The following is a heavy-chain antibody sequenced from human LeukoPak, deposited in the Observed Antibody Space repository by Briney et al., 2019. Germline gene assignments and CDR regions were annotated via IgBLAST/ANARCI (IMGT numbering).Heavy chain of an antibody. CDR2: IYYSGST. J-gene: IGHJ4*02. Sequence: SQTLSLTCTVSGGSISSGGYYWSWIRQHPGKGLEWIGYIYYSGSTYYNPSLKSRVTISVDTSKNQFSLKLSSVTAADTAVYYCARHGGYDFWSGYYTDYFDYWGQGTLVTVSS. D-gene: IGHD3-3*01. CDR3: ARHGGYDFWSGYYTDYFDY. V-gene: IGHV4-31*03. CDR1: GGSISSGGYY.